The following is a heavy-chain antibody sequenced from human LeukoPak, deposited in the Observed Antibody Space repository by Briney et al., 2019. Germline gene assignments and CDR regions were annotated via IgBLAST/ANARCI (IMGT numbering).Heavy chain of an antibody. D-gene: IGHD3-22*01. Sequence: GGSLRLSCAASGFTVSSNYMSWVRQAPGKGLEWVSTIYTGGNTYYAASVKGRFTISRDFSKNTVFLHMNSLRAEDTAMYYCARGDDSGYYDYFDYWGQGALVTVSS. CDR3: ARGDDSGYYDYFDY. CDR2: IYTGGNT. CDR1: GFTVSSNY. V-gene: IGHV3-53*01. J-gene: IGHJ4*02.